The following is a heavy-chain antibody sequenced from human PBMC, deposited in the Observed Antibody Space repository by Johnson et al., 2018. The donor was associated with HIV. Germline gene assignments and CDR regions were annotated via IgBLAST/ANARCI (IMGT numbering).Heavy chain of an antibody. CDR2: IYSGGNT. CDR3: ARSKGSFWYGSAFDI. CDR1: GFTVSSNY. V-gene: IGHV3-66*02. Sequence: VLLVESGGGLVQPGGSLRLSCAASGFTVSSNYMSWVRQAPGKGLEWVSVIYSGGNTYYADSVKGRFTISRDNSKNTLYLQMNSLRGEDTAVYYGARSKGSFWYGSAFDIWGQGTMVTVAS. J-gene: IGHJ3*02. D-gene: IGHD6-13*01.